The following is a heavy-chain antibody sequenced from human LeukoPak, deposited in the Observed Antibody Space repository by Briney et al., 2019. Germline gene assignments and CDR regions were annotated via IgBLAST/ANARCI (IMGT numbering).Heavy chain of an antibody. Sequence: GGSLRLSCAASGFTFSSYWMHWVRQAPGKGLVWVSRINTDGSSTSYPDSVTRRFTISRDSAKNTLYLQMNSLRAEGTAVYYCARDVLEMANWGQGTLVTVSS. J-gene: IGHJ4*02. CDR3: ARDVLEMAN. CDR1: GFTFSSYW. D-gene: IGHD5-24*01. V-gene: IGHV3-74*01. CDR2: INTDGSST.